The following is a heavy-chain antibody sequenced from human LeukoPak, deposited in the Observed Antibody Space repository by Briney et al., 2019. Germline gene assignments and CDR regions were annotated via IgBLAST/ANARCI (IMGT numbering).Heavy chain of an antibody. CDR1: GYPLGKHYY. D-gene: IGHD3-16*01. J-gene: IGHJ4*02. CDR2: IYGTRST. CDR3: ARYDSRGSASTRFDY. Sequence: PSETLSLTCAVSGYPLGKHYYWGWILQPPGKGLDWIGRIYGTRSTSYNPSLMNRATMSVDTSRNHFSLQLTSVTAADTAVYYCARYDSRGSASTRFDYWGQGILVTISS. V-gene: IGHV4-38-2*01.